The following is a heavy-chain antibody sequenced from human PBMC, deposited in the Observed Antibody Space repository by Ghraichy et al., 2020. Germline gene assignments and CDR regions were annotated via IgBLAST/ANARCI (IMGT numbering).Heavy chain of an antibody. CDR1: GFTFSSYS. CDR3: ARYNSGWSFDY. J-gene: IGHJ4*02. Sequence: SCAASGFTFSSYSMNWVRQAPGKGLEWVSYISSSSNTIYYADSVKGRFTISRDNAKNSLYLQMNSLRAEDTAVYSCARYNSGWSFDYWGQGTLVTVSS. D-gene: IGHD5-12*01. CDR2: ISSSSNTI. V-gene: IGHV3-48*01.